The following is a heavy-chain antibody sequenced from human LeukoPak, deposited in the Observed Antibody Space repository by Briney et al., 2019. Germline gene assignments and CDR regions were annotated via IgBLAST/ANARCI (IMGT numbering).Heavy chain of an antibody. V-gene: IGHV3-53*01. D-gene: IGHD2-21*02. CDR1: GFTFSSYG. CDR3: AREKGDYYFDY. J-gene: IGHJ4*02. Sequence: QPGGSLRLSCAASGFTFSSYGMHWVRQAPGKGLEWVSVIYSGGSTYYADSVKGRFTISRDNSKNTLYLQMNSLRAEDTAVYYCAREKGDYYFDYWGQGTLVTVSS. CDR2: IYSGGST.